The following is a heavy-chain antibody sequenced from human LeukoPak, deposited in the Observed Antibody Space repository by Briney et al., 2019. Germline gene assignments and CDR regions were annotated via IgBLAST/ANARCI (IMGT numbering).Heavy chain of an antibody. CDR1: GASISNYY. J-gene: IGHJ2*01. CDR2: IFYSGRT. D-gene: IGHD4-23*01. Sequence: PSETLSLTCTVSGASISNYYWSWIRQPPGKGLEWIGYIFYSGRTNYNPSLKSRVTISLDTSKNQFSLQLSPVTAEDTAVYYCARFTTVVPAFWYLDLWGRGTLVTVSS. CDR3: ARFTTVVPAFWYLDL. V-gene: IGHV4-59*08.